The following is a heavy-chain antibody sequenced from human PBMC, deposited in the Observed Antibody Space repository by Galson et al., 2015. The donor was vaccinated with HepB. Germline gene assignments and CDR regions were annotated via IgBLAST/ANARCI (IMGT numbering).Heavy chain of an antibody. D-gene: IGHD2-21*02. Sequence: LRLSCAASGFTFSSYAMHWVRQAPGKGLEWVAVISYDGSNKYYADSVKGRFTISRDNSKNTLYLQMNSLRAEDTAVYYCARDLMATATGLVYYYYGMDVWGQGTTVTVSS. CDR1: GFTFSSYA. CDR2: ISYDGSNK. CDR3: ARDLMATATGLVYYYYGMDV. J-gene: IGHJ6*02. V-gene: IGHV3-30-3*01.